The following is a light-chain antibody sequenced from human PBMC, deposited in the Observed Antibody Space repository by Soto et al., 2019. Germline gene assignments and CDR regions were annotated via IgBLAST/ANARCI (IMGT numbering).Light chain of an antibody. CDR2: EVS. CDR1: SSDVGGFNY. Sequence: QSVLTPPASVSGSPGQSITISCTGTSSDVGGFNYVSWYQQHPGKAPKLIIYEVSNRPSGVSTRFAGSKSGNTASLIISGLQAEDEADYYCSSYTSNSPYVFGSGTKVTVL. J-gene: IGLJ1*01. V-gene: IGLV2-14*01. CDR3: SSYTSNSPYV.